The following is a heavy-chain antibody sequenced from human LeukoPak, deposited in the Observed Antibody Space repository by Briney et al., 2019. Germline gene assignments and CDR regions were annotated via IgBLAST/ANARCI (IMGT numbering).Heavy chain of an antibody. D-gene: IGHD2-2*01. V-gene: IGHV3-30*02. CDR2: IGYDGSNK. CDR3: AKIGYCSSASCLGDTFEI. J-gene: IGHJ3*02. Sequence: PGGSLRLSCAASGFTFSSYWMSWVRHAPGKGLEWVAVIGYDGSNKYYVDSVKGRFIISRDNSKNTLYLQMNSLRPEDTAVYYCAKIGYCSSASCLGDTFEIWGQGTMVTVSS. CDR1: GFTFSSYW.